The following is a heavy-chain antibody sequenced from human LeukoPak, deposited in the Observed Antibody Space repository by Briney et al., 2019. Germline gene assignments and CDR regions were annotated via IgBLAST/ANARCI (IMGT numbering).Heavy chain of an antibody. V-gene: IGHV4-34*01. CDR2: INHSGST. J-gene: IGHJ4*02. Sequence: SETLSLTCAVYGGSFSGYYWSWIRQPPGKGLEWIGEINHSGSTNYNPSLKSRVTISVDTSKNHFSLKLTSVTAADTAVYYCARGVLDSLGTGCNYWGQGTLVTVSS. CDR1: GGSFSGYY. D-gene: IGHD1-1*01. CDR3: ARGVLDSLGTGCNY.